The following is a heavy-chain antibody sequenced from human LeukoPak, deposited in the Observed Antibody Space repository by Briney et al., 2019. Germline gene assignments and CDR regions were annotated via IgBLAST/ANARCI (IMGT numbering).Heavy chain of an antibody. J-gene: IGHJ4*02. V-gene: IGHV3-30*18. CDR3: AKQLGLKRSPIDY. Sequence: GRSLRLSCAASGFTFSSYGMHWVRQAPGKGLEWMAVISYDGSNKYYADSVKGRFTISRDNSKNTLYLQMNSLRAEDTAVYYCAKQLGLKRSPIDYWGQGTLVTVSS. CDR1: GFTFSSYG. D-gene: IGHD6-13*01. CDR2: ISYDGSNK.